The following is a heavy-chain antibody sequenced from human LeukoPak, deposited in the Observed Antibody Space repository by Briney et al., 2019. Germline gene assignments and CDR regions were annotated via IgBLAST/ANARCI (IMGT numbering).Heavy chain of an antibody. J-gene: IGHJ4*02. CDR2: INHSGST. CDR3: ARGATGRTDY. V-gene: IGHV4-34*01. CDR1: GGSFSGYY. Sequence: SETLSLTCAVYGGSFSGYYWSWIRQPPGKGLEWIGEINHSGSTNYNPSLKSRVTISVDTSKSQFSLKLSSVTAADTAVYYCARGATGRTDYWGQGTLVTVSS.